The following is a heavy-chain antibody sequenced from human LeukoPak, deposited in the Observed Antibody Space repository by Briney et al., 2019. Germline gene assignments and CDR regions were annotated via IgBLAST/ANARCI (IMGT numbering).Heavy chain of an antibody. CDR3: AREYHQFDY. CDR1: GFIFSDHW. Sequence: GGSLRLSCAASGFIFSDHWMHWVRQAPGKGLVWLSRINNDGSSTIYADSVKGRFTFSRDNAENTLFLEMSSLRVEDTAVYYCAREYHQFDYWGQGTLVTVSS. V-gene: IGHV3-74*01. CDR2: INNDGSST. J-gene: IGHJ4*02. D-gene: IGHD1-14*01.